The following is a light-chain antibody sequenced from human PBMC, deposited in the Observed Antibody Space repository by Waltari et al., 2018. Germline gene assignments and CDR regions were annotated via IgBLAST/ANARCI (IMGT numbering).Light chain of an antibody. CDR3: SSYTSSSTVV. J-gene: IGLJ2*01. Sequence: QSALTQPASVSGSPGQSITISCTGTSSDVGGYNYVSWYQQHPGKAPNLMIYDVSNRPSGVSNRFSGSKSGNTASLTISGLQAEDEADYYCSSYTSSSTVVFCGGTKLTVL. V-gene: IGLV2-14*03. CDR2: DVS. CDR1: SSDVGGYNY.